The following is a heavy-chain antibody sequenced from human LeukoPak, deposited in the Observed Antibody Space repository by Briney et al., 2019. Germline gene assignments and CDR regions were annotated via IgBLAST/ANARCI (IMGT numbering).Heavy chain of an antibody. CDR2: ISSSGSTI. Sequence: GGSLRLSCAASGFTFSSYWMSWVRQAPGKGLEWVSYISSSGSTIYYADSVKGRFTISRDNAKNSLYLQMNSLRAEDTAVYYCAREGVRGTFYYGMDVWGQGTTVTVSS. D-gene: IGHD3-10*01. CDR1: GFTFSSYW. J-gene: IGHJ6*02. CDR3: AREGVRGTFYYGMDV. V-gene: IGHV3-48*04.